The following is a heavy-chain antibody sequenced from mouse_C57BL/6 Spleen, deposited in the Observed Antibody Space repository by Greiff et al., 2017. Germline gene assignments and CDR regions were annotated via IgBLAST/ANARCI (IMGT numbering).Heavy chain of an antibody. CDR2: IHPNSGST. Sequence: QVQLQQPGAELVKPGASVKLSCKASGYTFTSYWMHWVKQRPGQGLEWIGMIHPNSGSTNYNEKFKSKATLTVDKSSSTAYMQLSSLTSEDSAVYDCAARASSLRSSGDYFDYWGQGTTLTVSS. J-gene: IGHJ2*01. D-gene: IGHD1-1*01. CDR3: AARASSLRSSGDYFDY. CDR1: GYTFTSYW. V-gene: IGHV1-64*01.